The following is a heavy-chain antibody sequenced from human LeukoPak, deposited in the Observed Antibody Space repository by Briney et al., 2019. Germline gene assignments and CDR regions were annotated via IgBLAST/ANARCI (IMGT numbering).Heavy chain of an antibody. Sequence: GRSLRLSCAASGVTFSYYGMRWVRQAPGKGLEWVALISYGGSSKFYADSVKGRFTISRDNSKKTLYLQMNILRTEDTAVYYCATSTSMWYCSGSANYDDDGTVDYGGRAPLVTASS. CDR3: ATSTSMWYCSGSANYDDDGTVDY. CDR2: ISYGGSSK. V-gene: IGHV3-30*03. CDR1: GVTFSYYG. D-gene: IGHD3-10*01. J-gene: IGHJ4*02.